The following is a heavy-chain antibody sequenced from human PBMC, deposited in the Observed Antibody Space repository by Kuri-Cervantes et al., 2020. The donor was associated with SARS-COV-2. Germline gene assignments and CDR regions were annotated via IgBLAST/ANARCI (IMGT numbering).Heavy chain of an antibody. V-gene: IGHV4-39*01. CDR3: ARLTESYYYYYGMDV. CDR2: IYYSGST. D-gene: IGHD3-10*01. Sequence: SETLSLTCTVSGGSISSSSYYWGWIRQPPGKGLEWIGSIYYSGSTYYNPSLKSRVAISVDTSKNQFSLKLSSVTAADTAVYYCARLTESYYYYYGMDVWGQGGGGTGAS. CDR1: GGSISSSSYY. J-gene: IGHJ6*01.